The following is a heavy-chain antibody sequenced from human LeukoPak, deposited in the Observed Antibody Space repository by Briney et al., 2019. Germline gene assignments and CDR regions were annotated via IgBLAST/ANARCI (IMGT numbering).Heavy chain of an antibody. V-gene: IGHV3-9*01. Sequence: QSGGSLRLSRAASGFTFDDYAMHWVRQAPGKGLEWVSGISWNSGSIGYADSVKGRFTISRDNAKNSLYLQMNSLRAEDTALYYCAKDYRSGPYYFDYWGQGTLVTVSS. CDR1: GFTFDDYA. D-gene: IGHD2-15*01. CDR3: AKDYRSGPYYFDY. J-gene: IGHJ4*02. CDR2: ISWNSGSI.